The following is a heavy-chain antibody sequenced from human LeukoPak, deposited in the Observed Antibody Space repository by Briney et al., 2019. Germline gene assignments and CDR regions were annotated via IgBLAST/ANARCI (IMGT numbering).Heavy chain of an antibody. J-gene: IGHJ4*02. CDR2: ISYDGSKK. CDR3: ARDRDFDY. V-gene: IGHV3-30*03. Sequence: PGGSLRLSCAASGFTFSSYGMHWVRQAPGKGLEWVALISYDGSKKFYADSVKGRFTISRDNSKNTLYLQMNNLRAEDTAVYYCARDRDFDYWGQGTLVTVSS. CDR1: GFTFSSYG.